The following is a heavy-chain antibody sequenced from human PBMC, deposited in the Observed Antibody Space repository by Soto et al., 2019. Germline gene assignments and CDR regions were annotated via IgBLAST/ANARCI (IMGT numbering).Heavy chain of an antibody. J-gene: IGHJ6*03. CDR2: INPNGTYT. CDR3: ARGGVWSGYYIHYYYYYMDV. Sequence: GASVKVSCKASGYTFTSNYMHWVRQAPGQGLEWMGAINPNGTYTVYAQSFQGRLTMTRDTSTSTVYMELSSLRSEDTAVYYCARGGVWSGYYIHYYYYYMDVWGKGTTVTVSS. D-gene: IGHD3-3*01. CDR1: GYTFTSNY. V-gene: IGHV1-46*01.